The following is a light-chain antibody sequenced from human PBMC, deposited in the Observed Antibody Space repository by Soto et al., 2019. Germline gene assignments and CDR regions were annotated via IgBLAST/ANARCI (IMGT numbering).Light chain of an antibody. J-gene: IGKJ5*01. V-gene: IGKV3-20*01. CDR1: QSVSNTY. Sequence: IVLTQSPGTLSLSPGERATLSCRTSQSVSNTYVAWYQQKPGQAPRLLIYDTSSRVTGIPDRFSGSGSGTDFTLTISRLEPEDFAGFYCQQYGTSEIIFGQGTRLE. CDR3: QQYGTSEII. CDR2: DTS.